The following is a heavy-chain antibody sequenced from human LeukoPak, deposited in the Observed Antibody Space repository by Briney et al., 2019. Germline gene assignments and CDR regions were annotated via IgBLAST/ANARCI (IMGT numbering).Heavy chain of an antibody. CDR3: ARSGSTGSNNWFDP. V-gene: IGHV3-48*03. CDR1: GFTFSTYE. D-gene: IGHD6-25*01. Sequence: GGSLRLSCAASGFTFSTYEMNWVRQAPGKGLEWVSFISSIGNTIYYADSVKGRFTISRDNAQNSLYLQMNSLRAEDTAVYYCARSGSTGSNNWFDPWGQGTLVTVSS. J-gene: IGHJ5*02. CDR2: ISSIGNTI.